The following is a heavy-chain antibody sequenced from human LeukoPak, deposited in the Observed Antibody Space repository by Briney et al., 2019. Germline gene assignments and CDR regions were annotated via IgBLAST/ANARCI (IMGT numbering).Heavy chain of an antibody. CDR3: TRVVYGDYAYYYYGMDV. CDR1: GFTFSGSA. Sequence: PGGSLRLSCAASGFTFSGSAMHWVRQASGKGLEWVGRIRSKANSYATAYAASVKGRFTISRDDSKNTAYLQMNSLKTEDTAVYYCTRVVYGDYAYYYYGMDVWGQGTTVTVSS. J-gene: IGHJ6*02. V-gene: IGHV3-73*01. D-gene: IGHD4-17*01. CDR2: IRSKANSYAT.